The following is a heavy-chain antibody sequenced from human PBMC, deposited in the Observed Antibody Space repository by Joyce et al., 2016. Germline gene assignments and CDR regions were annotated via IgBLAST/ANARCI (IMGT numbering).Heavy chain of an antibody. CDR2: MSNDGTKD. D-gene: IGHD3-10*01. V-gene: IGHV3-30-3*01. CDR1: GFNFSAYG. J-gene: IGHJ6*02. CDR3: ARDLKRGYNYNYGMDV. Sequence: QVQLVESGGGVVQPGRSLRLSCSASGFNFSAYGVHWVRQAPGKGLDGVAFMSNDGTKDYYADSVKGRFSRSRDDSKNTVYLHMDSLTVEDTAVYYCARDLKRGYNYNYGMDVWGQGTTVAVSS.